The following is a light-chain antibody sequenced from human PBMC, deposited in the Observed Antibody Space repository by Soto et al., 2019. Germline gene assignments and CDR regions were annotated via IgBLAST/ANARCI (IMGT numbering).Light chain of an antibody. V-gene: IGLV2-14*01. Sequence: QSALTQPASVSGSPGQSITISCTGTSSDVGTYNYVSWYQQHPGKAPKLMTYDVSSRPSGVSNRFSGSKSGNTASLTISGLQAEDDADYYCSSYTSSSTVVFGGGTKLTVL. J-gene: IGLJ2*01. CDR3: SSYTSSSTVV. CDR2: DVS. CDR1: SSDVGTYNY.